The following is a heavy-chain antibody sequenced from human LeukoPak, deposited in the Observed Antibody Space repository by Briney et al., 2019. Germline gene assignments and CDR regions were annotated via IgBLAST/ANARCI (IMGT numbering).Heavy chain of an antibody. J-gene: IGHJ6*03. V-gene: IGHV1-18*01. CDR3: ARHQLEWATIRNVGYYQYYYMDV. D-gene: IGHD6-13*01. Sequence: ASLKVSCKASGYTFTSYGISWVRQAPGQGLEWMGWISAYNGATNYAHKFQGRVTMTTDTPTTTAYMELRSLRSDDTAVYCCARHQLEWATIRNVGYYQYYYMDVWGKGTTVIVSS. CDR1: GYTFTSYG. CDR2: ISAYNGAT.